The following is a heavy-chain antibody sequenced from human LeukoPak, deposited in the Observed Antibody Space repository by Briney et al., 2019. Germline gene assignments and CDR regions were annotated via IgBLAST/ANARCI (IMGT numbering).Heavy chain of an antibody. Sequence: ASVKVSCTASGYTFTNYGITWVRQAPGQGLEWMGWFSAYNGNTNYAQKLQGRVTMTTDTSTSTAYMELRSLRSDDTAVYYCARDFPICSSTTCYVDPWGQGTLVTVSS. CDR2: FSAYNGNT. J-gene: IGHJ5*02. CDR3: ARDFPICSSTTCYVDP. D-gene: IGHD2-2*01. CDR1: GYTFTNYG. V-gene: IGHV1-18*01.